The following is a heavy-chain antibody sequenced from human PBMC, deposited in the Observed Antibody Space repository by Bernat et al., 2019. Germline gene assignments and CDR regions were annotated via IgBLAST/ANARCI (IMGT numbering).Heavy chain of an antibody. Sequence: QLQLQESGPGLVKPSETLSLTCTVSGGSVSSSSYYWGWIRQPPGKGLEWIGSIYYSGSTYYNPSLKSRVTISVDTSKNQFSLKLSSVTAADTAVYYCARSHLDYDFWSCYYMGWFDPWGQGTLVTVSS. D-gene: IGHD3-3*01. CDR1: GGSVSSSSYY. V-gene: IGHV4-39*01. CDR3: ARSHLDYDFWSCYYMGWFDP. J-gene: IGHJ5*02. CDR2: IYYSGST.